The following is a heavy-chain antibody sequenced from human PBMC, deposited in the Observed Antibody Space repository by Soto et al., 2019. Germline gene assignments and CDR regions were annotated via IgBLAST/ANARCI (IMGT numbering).Heavy chain of an antibody. CDR1: GSAFSANG. D-gene: IGHD6-19*01. CDR2: ISPDGSNK. CDR3: TKPRSSLQWPPFDP. Sequence: QVKLVESGEGGAHLGGSWRLPFEPLGSAFSANGCHWVGRPPGKGLEWVAVISPDGSNKDYADSVKGRFTISRDNSKNTLYLQMNSLRVEDTAVYYCTKPRSSLQWPPFDPWGHGTLVTVSS. J-gene: IGHJ5*02. V-gene: IGHV3-30*18.